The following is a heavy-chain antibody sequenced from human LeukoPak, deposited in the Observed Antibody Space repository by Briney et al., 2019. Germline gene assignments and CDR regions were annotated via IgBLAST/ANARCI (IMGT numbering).Heavy chain of an antibody. V-gene: IGHV4-59*01. Sequence: SETLSHTCTVPGGSIIIYNWSWIWQPPRRRRWRSGYIYYSGSTNYNPSLKSRVTISVDTSKNQFSLKLSSVTAADTAVYYCARERSSSWYGLEVWGQGTLVTVSS. D-gene: IGHD6-13*01. CDR2: IYYSGST. J-gene: IGHJ4*02. CDR1: GGSIIIYN. CDR3: ARERSSSWYGLEV.